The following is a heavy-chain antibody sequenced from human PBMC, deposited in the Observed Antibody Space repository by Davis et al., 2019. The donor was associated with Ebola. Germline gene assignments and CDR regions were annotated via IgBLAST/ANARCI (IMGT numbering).Heavy chain of an antibody. J-gene: IGHJ4*02. V-gene: IGHV3-53*01. CDR1: GFTVSSNY. CDR3: ARGVGKTAPDY. D-gene: IGHD1-26*01. Sequence: GESLKISCAASGFTVSSNYMSWVRQAPGKGLEWVSVIYIDGTTYYANSVKGRFTISRDNSKNTLYLQRNSLRAEDTAVYYCARGVGKTAPDYWGQGTLVTVSS. CDR2: IYIDGTT.